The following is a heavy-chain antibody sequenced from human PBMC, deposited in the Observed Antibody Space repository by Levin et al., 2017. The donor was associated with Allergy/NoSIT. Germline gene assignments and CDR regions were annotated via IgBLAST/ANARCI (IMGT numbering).Heavy chain of an antibody. CDR2: ISYDGSNK. Sequence: HPGGSLRLSCAASGFTFSSYGMHWVRQAPGKGLEWVAVISYDGSNKYYADSVKGRFTISRDNSKNTLYLQMNSLRAEDTAVYYCAKIYATTVTTVSDYWGQGTLVTVSS. J-gene: IGHJ4*02. V-gene: IGHV3-30*18. CDR3: AKIYATTVTTVSDY. CDR1: GFTFSSYG. D-gene: IGHD4-17*01.